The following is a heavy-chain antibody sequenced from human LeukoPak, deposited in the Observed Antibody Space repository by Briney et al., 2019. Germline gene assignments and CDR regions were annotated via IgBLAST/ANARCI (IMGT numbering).Heavy chain of an antibody. CDR1: GGSISSGGYS. CDR3: ARVSSRYDYVWGTYRYIDS. D-gene: IGHD3-16*02. Sequence: SQTLSLTCGVSGGSISSGGYSWSCMRQPPGKGLEWIRNIYHRGSTYYNPSLKSRVTISVDRSKNQFSLKLSSVTAADTAVYYCARVSSRYDYVWGTYRYIDSWGQGTLVTVSS. CDR2: IYHRGST. V-gene: IGHV4-30-2*01. J-gene: IGHJ4*02.